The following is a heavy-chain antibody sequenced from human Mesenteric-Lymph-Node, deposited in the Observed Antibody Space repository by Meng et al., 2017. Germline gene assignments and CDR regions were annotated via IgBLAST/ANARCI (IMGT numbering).Heavy chain of an antibody. J-gene: IGHJ6*02. V-gene: IGHV3-30*04. Sequence: GGSLRLSCAASGFTFSSYAMHWVRQAPGKGLEWVAVISYDGSNKYYADSVKGRFTTSRDNSKNTLYLQMNSLRAEDTAVYYCARSRTGYSYGYSSMDVWGQGTTVTVSS. CDR3: ARSRTGYSYGYSSMDV. D-gene: IGHD5-18*01. CDR2: ISYDGSNK. CDR1: GFTFSSYA.